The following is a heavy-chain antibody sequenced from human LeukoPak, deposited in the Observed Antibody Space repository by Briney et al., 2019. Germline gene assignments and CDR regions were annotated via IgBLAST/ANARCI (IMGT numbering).Heavy chain of an antibody. V-gene: IGHV3-23*01. D-gene: IGHD6-19*01. CDR2: ISGSDGGT. CDR1: GFTFSTYA. Sequence: GGSLRLSCAAFGFTFSTYAMSWVRQAPGKGLEWVSSISGSDGGTYYADSVRGRFTISRDNSRNTLYLQLNSLRAEGTAVYSCAKGAEQWLVTGGFESWGQGTLVTVS. J-gene: IGHJ4*02. CDR3: AKGAEQWLVTGGFES.